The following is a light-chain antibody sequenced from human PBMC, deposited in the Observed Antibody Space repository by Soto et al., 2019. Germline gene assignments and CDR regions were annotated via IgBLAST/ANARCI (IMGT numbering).Light chain of an antibody. J-gene: IGKJ4*01. V-gene: IGKV1-27*01. Sequence: DIQMTQSPSSLSASVGDRVTITCRASQAIYNYLAWYQQKPGKVPTLMISAASTLQSAGPSRFSGSGSGTDSTLTISSLQPEDVATYYCQKFSAVPTFGGGTKVEI. CDR1: QAIYNY. CDR3: QKFSAVPT. CDR2: AAS.